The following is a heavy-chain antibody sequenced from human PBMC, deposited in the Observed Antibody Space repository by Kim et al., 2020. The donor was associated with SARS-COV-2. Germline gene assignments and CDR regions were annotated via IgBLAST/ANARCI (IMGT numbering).Heavy chain of an antibody. CDR3: AREGIAVAGGLYYFDY. Sequence: KFQGRVTITADESTSTAYMELSSLGAEDTAVYYCAREGIAVAGGLYYFDYWGQGTLVTVSS. V-gene: IGHV1-69*01. D-gene: IGHD6-19*01. J-gene: IGHJ4*02.